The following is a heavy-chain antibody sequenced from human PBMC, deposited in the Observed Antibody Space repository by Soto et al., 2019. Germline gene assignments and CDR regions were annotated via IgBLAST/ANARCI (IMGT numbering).Heavy chain of an antibody. CDR2: IVPIFGEA. Sequence: ASVKVSCKVSGYTLTELSMHWVRQAPGKGLEWMGGIVPIFGEANYAQKFQGRVTITADESTSTAYMELSSLRSEDTAVYYCARSGPRYYDSSGYPVNWFDPWGQGTLVTVSS. CDR1: GYTLTELS. J-gene: IGHJ5*02. D-gene: IGHD3-22*01. CDR3: ARSGPRYYDSSGYPVNWFDP. V-gene: IGHV1-24*01.